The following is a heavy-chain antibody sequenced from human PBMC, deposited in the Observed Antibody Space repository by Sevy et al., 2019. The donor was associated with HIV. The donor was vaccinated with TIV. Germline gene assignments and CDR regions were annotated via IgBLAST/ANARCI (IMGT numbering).Heavy chain of an antibody. D-gene: IGHD1-26*01. CDR1: GFTFSSYA. V-gene: IGHV3-23*01. CDR2: FTGSGTNT. Sequence: GGSLRLSCAASGFTFSSYAMSWVRQAPGKGLEWVSSFTGSGTNTFYADSVKGRFTISRDNSKNTLYLQMNSLRAEDTAVYYCTPWEGDYWGQGTLVTVSS. CDR3: TPWEGDY. J-gene: IGHJ4*02.